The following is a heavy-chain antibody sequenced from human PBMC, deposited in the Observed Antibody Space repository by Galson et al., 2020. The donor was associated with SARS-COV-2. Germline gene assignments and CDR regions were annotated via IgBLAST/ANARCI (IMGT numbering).Heavy chain of an antibody. CDR3: ARGTVVLADNYYFYGMDV. V-gene: IGHV4-59*12. J-gene: IGHJ6*02. Sequence: SETLSLTCTVSGGSISSYYWSWIRQPPGKGLEWIGYIYYSGSTNYNPSLKSRVTISVDTSKNQFSLKLRSVTAADTAVYYCARGTVVLADNYYFYGMDVWGQGTTVTVSS. CDR1: GGSISSYY. D-gene: IGHD2-15*01. CDR2: IYYSGST.